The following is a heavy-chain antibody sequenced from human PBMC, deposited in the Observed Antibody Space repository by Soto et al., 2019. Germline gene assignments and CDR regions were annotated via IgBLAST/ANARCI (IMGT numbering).Heavy chain of an antibody. CDR3: ATAPRRSGYYNFDY. D-gene: IGHD3-3*01. V-gene: IGHV3-48*01. CDR1: GFTFSSYS. J-gene: IGHJ4*02. Sequence: GGSLRLSCAASGFTFSSYSMNWVRQAPGKGLEWVSYISSSSSTIYYADSVKGRFTISRDNAKNSLYLQMNSLRAEDTAVYYCATAPRRSGYYNFDYWGQGTLVTVSS. CDR2: ISSSSSTI.